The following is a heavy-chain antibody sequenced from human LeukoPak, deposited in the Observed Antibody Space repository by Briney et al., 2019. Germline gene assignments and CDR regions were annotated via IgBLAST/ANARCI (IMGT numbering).Heavy chain of an antibody. CDR3: ARDIRHNFQFLDQCYFHF. V-gene: IGHV3-11*01. D-gene: IGHD1-1*01. CDR2: ISNSGDTI. Sequence: GGSLRLSCAASGFIFSDYYMSWIRQAPGKGLEWISYISNSGDTIYYSDSVKGRFTISRDNTKSFVYLQMNSLRGDDTAVYYCARDIRHNFQFLDQCYFHFWGQGTRVTVSS. CDR1: GFIFSDYY. J-gene: IGHJ4*02.